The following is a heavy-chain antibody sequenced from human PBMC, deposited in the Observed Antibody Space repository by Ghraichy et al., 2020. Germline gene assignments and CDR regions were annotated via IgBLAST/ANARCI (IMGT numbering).Heavy chain of an antibody. CDR2: ISWNSGSI. Sequence: GGSLRLSCAASGFTFDDYAMHWVRQAPGKGLEWVSGISWNSGSIGYADSVKGRFTISRDNAKNSLYLQMNSLRAEDTALYYCAKDVGTPYDFWSGYYMDEKYYYYYYGMDVWGQGTTVTVSS. CDR1: GFTFDDYA. V-gene: IGHV3-9*01. J-gene: IGHJ6*02. D-gene: IGHD3-3*01. CDR3: AKDVGTPYDFWSGYYMDEKYYYYYYGMDV.